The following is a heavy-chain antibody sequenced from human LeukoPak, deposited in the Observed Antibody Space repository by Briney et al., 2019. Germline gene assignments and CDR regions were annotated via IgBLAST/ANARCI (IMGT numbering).Heavy chain of an antibody. CDR1: GYTFTTYG. D-gene: IGHD2-21*02. CDR2: INTYNGNT. CDR3: ARKGCGGDCYRFDY. J-gene: IGHJ4*02. Sequence: ASVKVSCKASGYTFTTYGISWVRQAPGQGLEWMGWINTYNGNTNYEQKLQGRVTMTTDTSTSTAYMELRGLRSDDTAVYYCARKGCGGDCYRFDYWGQGNLVTVSS. V-gene: IGHV1-18*01.